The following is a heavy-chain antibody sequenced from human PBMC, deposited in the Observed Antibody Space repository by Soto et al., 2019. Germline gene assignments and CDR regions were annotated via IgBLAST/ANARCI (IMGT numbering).Heavy chain of an antibody. Sequence: PGEYLKISCKGSGDSFTSYWIGWVRQMPGKGLEWMGIIYPGDSDTRYSPSFQGQVTISADKSISTAYLQWSSLKASDTAMYYCAGGGVRGVITRTRDYYGMDVWGQGTTVTVSS. J-gene: IGHJ6*02. D-gene: IGHD3-10*01. CDR2: IYPGDSDT. CDR1: GDSFTSYW. CDR3: AGGGVRGVITRTRDYYGMDV. V-gene: IGHV5-51*01.